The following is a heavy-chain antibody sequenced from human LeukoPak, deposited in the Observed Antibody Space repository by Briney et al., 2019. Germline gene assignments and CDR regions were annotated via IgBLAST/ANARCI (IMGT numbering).Heavy chain of an antibody. V-gene: IGHV1-2*02. J-gene: IGHJ4*02. CDR3: ARGSSWQWLGSLDY. CDR1: GYTFTMYY. Sequence: GASVKVSFTASGYTFTMYYIHLVRQAPGQGLEWMGWINPNSGGTNYAQKFQGRVTMTRDTSISTAYMELSRLRSDDTAVYYCARGSSWQWLGSLDYWGQGTLVNVSS. D-gene: IGHD6-19*01. CDR2: INPNSGGT.